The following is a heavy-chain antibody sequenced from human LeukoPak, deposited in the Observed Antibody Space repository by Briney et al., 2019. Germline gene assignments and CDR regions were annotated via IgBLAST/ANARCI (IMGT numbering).Heavy chain of an antibody. Sequence: GGSLRLSCEASGFTLNRHDMHWVRQGTGKGLEWVSAIGLAADTYYSGSVKGRFTISREGGKNSLYLQMNSLIPEGTAVYYCARERREFSYGWDAFDVWGRGTKVTVSS. V-gene: IGHV3-13*01. CDR3: ARERREFSYGWDAFDV. J-gene: IGHJ3*01. CDR2: IGLAADT. CDR1: GFTLNRHD. D-gene: IGHD3-16*01.